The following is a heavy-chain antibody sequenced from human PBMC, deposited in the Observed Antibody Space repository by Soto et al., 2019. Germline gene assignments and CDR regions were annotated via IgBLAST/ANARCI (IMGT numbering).Heavy chain of an antibody. CDR3: AREVRWYCSGGSCYYFDY. V-gene: IGHV4-59*01. D-gene: IGHD2-15*01. CDR2: IYYSGST. Sequence: QVQLQESGPGLVKPSETLSLTCTVSGGSISSYYWSWIRQPPGKGLEWIEYIYYSGSTNYNPSLKSRVTISVDTSKNQFSLKLSSVTAADTAVYYCAREVRWYCSGGSCYYFDYWGQGTLVTVSS. CDR1: GGSISSYY. J-gene: IGHJ4*02.